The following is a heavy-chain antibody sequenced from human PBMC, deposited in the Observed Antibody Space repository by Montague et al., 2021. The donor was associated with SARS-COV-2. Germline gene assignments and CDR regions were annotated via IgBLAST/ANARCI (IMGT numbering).Heavy chain of an antibody. J-gene: IGHJ6*02. CDR2: ISSSSSYT. Sequence: SLRLSCAASGFTFSNYYLSWIRQAPGKGLEWVSYISSSSSYTNYADSXXVRFTISRDNAKNSLYLQMNNLRAEDTAVYYCARDMRVYYYDSSGYYYYYGMDVWGQGTTVTVSS. CDR3: ARDMRVYYYDSSGYYYYYGMDV. CDR1: GFTFSNYY. D-gene: IGHD3-22*01. V-gene: IGHV3-11*05.